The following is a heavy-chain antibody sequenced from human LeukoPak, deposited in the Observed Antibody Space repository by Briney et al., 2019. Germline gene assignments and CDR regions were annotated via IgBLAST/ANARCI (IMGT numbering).Heavy chain of an antibody. V-gene: IGHV4-61*01. CDR1: SGSISTSNYY. Sequence: PSETLSLTCTVSSGSISTSNYYWSWIRQPPGKGLEWIGYIYYSGSTNYNPSLKSRVTISVDTSKNQFSLKLSSVTAADTAVYYCARMVFNDFFLTVTGWFDYWGQGTLVTVSS. CDR3: ARMVFNDFFLTVTGWFDY. D-gene: IGHD3-3*01. CDR2: IYYSGST. J-gene: IGHJ4*02.